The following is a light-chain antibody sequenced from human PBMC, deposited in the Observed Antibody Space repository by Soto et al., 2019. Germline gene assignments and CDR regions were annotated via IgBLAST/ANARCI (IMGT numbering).Light chain of an antibody. Sequence: EIVLTQSPATLSLSPGDRATLSCKASQSVNTYIAWYQQKPGQAPRLLIYDASTRATAIPPRFSGSGSGTYFTFTISSLEPEDFAVYYCQQRSNWPLTFGGGTKVEIK. V-gene: IGKV3-11*01. CDR1: QSVNTY. CDR2: DAS. J-gene: IGKJ4*01. CDR3: QQRSNWPLT.